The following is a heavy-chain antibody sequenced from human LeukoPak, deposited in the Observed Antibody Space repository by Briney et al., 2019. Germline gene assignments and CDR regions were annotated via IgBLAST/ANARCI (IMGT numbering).Heavy chain of an antibody. CDR3: ARTYPRFYYFAMDV. CDR2: IYNSGST. J-gene: IGHJ6*02. Sequence: SETLSLTCTVSGDSISAYYWTWIRQPPGKGLEWIGYIYNSGSTHYNPSLKSRVSMSVDTSKNQFSLKLSSVTAADTALYYCARTYPRFYYFAMDVWGQGTSVTASS. V-gene: IGHV4-59*01. CDR1: GDSISAYY. D-gene: IGHD3-16*01.